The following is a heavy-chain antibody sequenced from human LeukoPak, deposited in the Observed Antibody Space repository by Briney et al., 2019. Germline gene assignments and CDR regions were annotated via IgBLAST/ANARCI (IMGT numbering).Heavy chain of an antibody. Sequence: GGSLRLSCAASGFTFSTYWMSWVRQAPGKGLEWVANIKEDGSEKYYGDSVKGRFTISRDNAKNSLYLQMNSLRAEDTAVYYCARDKDHCSSTSCYAGGFDYWGQGTLVTVSS. CDR1: GFTFSTYW. D-gene: IGHD2-2*01. J-gene: IGHJ4*02. CDR3: ARDKDHCSSTSCYAGGFDY. V-gene: IGHV3-7*01. CDR2: IKEDGSEK.